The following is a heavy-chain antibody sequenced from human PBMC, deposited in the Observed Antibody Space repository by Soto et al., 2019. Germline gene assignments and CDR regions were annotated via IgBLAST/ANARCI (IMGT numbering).Heavy chain of an antibody. Sequence: SETLSLTCAVSSGSISSSNWWSWVRQPPGKGLEWIGEIYHSGSTNYNPSLKSRVTISVDKSKNQFSLKLSSVTAADTAVYYCARDYREIRPIYYYYMDVWGKGTTVTVSS. D-gene: IGHD1-1*01. CDR1: SGSISSSNW. CDR3: ARDYREIRPIYYYYMDV. V-gene: IGHV4-4*02. CDR2: IYHSGST. J-gene: IGHJ6*03.